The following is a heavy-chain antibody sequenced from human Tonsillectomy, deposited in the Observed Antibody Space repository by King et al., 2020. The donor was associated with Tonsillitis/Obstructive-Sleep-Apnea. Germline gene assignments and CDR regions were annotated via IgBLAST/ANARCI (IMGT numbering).Heavy chain of an antibody. CDR3: ARDWFSGWYGASGY. D-gene: IGHD6-19*01. CDR1: GFTFGDYA. J-gene: IGHJ4*02. V-gene: IGHV3-49*04. CDR2: IGNKAYGGTT. Sequence: VQLVESGGGLVQPGRSLRLSCIASGFTFGDYAMSWVRQTPGKGLEWIGFIGNKAYGGTTEYAASVKGRFTVSRDDSKSIAYLQMNSLKTEDTAGYYCARDWFSGWYGASGYWGQGTLVTVSS.